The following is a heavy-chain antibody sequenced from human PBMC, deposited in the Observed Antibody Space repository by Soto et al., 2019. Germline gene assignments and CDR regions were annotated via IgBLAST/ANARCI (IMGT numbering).Heavy chain of an antibody. J-gene: IGHJ6*03. D-gene: IGHD6-13*01. CDR3: ARTRTSSHYNDMDV. V-gene: IGHV5-51*01. CDR1: GYSFTTYW. CDR2: IYPGVSGT. Sequence: PGGTLYLSSEGSGYSFTTYWIASVRQMPGKGLEWRGIIYPGVSGTRYSPSFQGQVTISADKSISTAYLQWSSLKASDSAMYYCARTRTSSHYNDMDVWGQGTTVTVSS.